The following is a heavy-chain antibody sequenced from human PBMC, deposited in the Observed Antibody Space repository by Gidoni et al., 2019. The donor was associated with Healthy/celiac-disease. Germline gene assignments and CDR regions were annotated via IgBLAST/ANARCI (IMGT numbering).Heavy chain of an antibody. CDR2: IYSGGST. CDR1: GFTVSSNY. J-gene: IGHJ4*02. D-gene: IGHD3-10*01. Sequence: EVQLVETGGGLIQPGGSLRLSCAASGFTVSSNYMSWVRHAPGKGLEWVSVIYSGGSTYYADSVKGRFTISRDNSKNTLYLQMNSLRAEDTAVYYCARALVGSGSSFDYWGQGTLVTVSS. CDR3: ARALVGSGSSFDY. V-gene: IGHV3-53*02.